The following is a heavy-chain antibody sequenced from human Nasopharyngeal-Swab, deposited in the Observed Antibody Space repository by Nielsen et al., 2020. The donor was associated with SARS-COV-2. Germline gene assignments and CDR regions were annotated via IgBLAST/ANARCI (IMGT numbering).Heavy chain of an antibody. Sequence: GGSLRPSCAASGFTFSSYAITWVRQAPGKGREWVSWTGGTGDTHFADSVKGGFTISRYNSKNTVDLQMNSLRVEETAVYYCARDGGDSTSLGDYWGQGTQVTVSS. D-gene: IGHD6-13*01. V-gene: IGHV3-23*01. CDR3: ARDGGDSTSLGDY. CDR2: TGGTGDT. CDR1: GFTFSSYA. J-gene: IGHJ4*02.